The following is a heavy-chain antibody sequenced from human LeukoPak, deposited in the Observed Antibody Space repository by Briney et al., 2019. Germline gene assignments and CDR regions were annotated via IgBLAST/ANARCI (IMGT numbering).Heavy chain of an antibody. Sequence: SETLSLTCTVSGGSISSYYWSWIRQPPGKGLEWIGYIYYSGSTNYNPSLKSRVTISVDTSKNQFSLKLSSVTAADTAVYYCARTGIAARREAGWFDPWGQGTLVTVSS. D-gene: IGHD6-6*01. CDR2: IYYSGST. CDR1: GGSISSYY. CDR3: ARTGIAARREAGWFDP. J-gene: IGHJ5*02. V-gene: IGHV4-59*12.